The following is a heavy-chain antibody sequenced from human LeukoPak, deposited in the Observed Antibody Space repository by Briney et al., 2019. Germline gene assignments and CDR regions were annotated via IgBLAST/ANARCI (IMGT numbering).Heavy chain of an antibody. CDR1: GYSITSTSF. V-gene: IGHV4-38-2*02. Sequence: SSETLSLTCSVSGYSITSTSFWAWIRQTPGKGLEWIGSINHLGSAYYNPSLESRVTISVDTSKNHFSLNLKSVTAADTAVYYCAGEDGSSGYDDFWGQGTLVTVSS. CDR2: INHLGSA. D-gene: IGHD5-12*01. J-gene: IGHJ4*02. CDR3: AGEDGSSGYDDF.